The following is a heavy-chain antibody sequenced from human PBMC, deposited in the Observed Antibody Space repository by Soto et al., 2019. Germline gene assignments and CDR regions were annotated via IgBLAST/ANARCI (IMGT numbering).Heavy chain of an antibody. J-gene: IGHJ5*02. CDR2: VIPILGIA. D-gene: IGHD3-10*01. CDR1: GGTFSSYT. CDR3: ARGTMVRGVIITGPNWFDP. V-gene: IGHV1-69*02. Sequence: KARASVKVSCKASGGTFSSYTISWVRQAPGQGLEWMGRVIPILGIANYAQKFQGRVTITADKSTSTAYMELSSLRSEDTAVYYCARGTMVRGVIITGPNWFDPWGQGTLVTVSS.